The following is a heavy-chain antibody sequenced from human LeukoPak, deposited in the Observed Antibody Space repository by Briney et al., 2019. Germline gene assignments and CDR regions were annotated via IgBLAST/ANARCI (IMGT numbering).Heavy chain of an antibody. CDR2: VDPEDDET. V-gene: IGHV1-69-2*01. D-gene: IGHD1-26*01. CDR3: ATGVVGDPTYYFDY. Sequence: GASVKISCKASGYTFTDYYMHWVQQAPGKGLEWMGRVDPEDDETIYAEKFQGRVTITADTSTDTAYMELSSLRSEDTAVYYCATGVVGDPTYYFDYWGQGTLVTVSS. J-gene: IGHJ4*02. CDR1: GYTFTDYY.